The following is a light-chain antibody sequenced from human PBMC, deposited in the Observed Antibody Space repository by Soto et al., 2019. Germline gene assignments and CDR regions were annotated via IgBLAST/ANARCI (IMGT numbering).Light chain of an antibody. CDR1: QSGSSSS. Sequence: EIVLTQSPGTLSLSPGERATLSCRASQSGSSSSLAWYQQKTGQAPRLVIYGASRRATGLPDRFRRSGYGTDFNLTISRLEPEDFAVYYCQQYGSSPRTLGQWTRRAIK. CDR3: QQYGSSPRT. J-gene: IGKJ5*01. V-gene: IGKV3-20*01. CDR2: GAS.